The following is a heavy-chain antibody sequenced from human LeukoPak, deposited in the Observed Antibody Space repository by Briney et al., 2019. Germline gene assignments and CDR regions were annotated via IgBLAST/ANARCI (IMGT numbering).Heavy chain of an antibody. V-gene: IGHV3-23*01. D-gene: IGHD3-10*01. J-gene: IGHJ4*02. CDR3: AKSIYHSGNY. Sequence: GGSLRLSCAASGFTISTYGMSWVRQAPGKGLEWVSSISGGTTYYADSVKGRFTISRDNSKNTVSLQMNSLRAEDTAVYYCAKSIYHSGNYWGQGTLVTVSS. CDR1: GFTISTYG. CDR2: ISGGTT.